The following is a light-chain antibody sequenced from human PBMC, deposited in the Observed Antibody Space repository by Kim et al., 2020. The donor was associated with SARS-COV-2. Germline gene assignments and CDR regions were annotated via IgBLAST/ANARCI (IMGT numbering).Light chain of an antibody. CDR3: QQYTNWPPLT. J-gene: IGKJ4*01. CDR1: QSVGRN. Sequence: APGESAPLSCTASQSVGRNLAWYQHKPGQAPRLLIYRASTRATGLPARFSGSGSETEFTLTISSLQSEDFAVYYCQQYTNWPPLTFGGGTKVDIK. V-gene: IGKV3-15*01. CDR2: RAS.